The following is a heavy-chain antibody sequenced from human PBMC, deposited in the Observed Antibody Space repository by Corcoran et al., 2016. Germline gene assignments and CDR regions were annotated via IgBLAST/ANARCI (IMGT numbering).Heavy chain of an antibody. CDR1: GFTFSSYG. CDR3: ARGGEPYYYDSSGYLDY. J-gene: IGHJ4*02. Sequence: QVQLVESGGGVVQPGRSLRLSCAASGFTFSSYGMHWVRQAPGKGLEWVAVIWYDGSNKYYADSVKGRFTISRDNSKNTLYLQMNSQRAEDTAVYYCARGGEPYYYDSSGYLDYWGQGTLVTVSS. CDR2: IWYDGSNK. V-gene: IGHV3-33*01. D-gene: IGHD3-22*01.